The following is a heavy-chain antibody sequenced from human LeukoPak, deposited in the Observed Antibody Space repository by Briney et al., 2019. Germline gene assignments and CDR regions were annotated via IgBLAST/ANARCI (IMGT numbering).Heavy chain of an antibody. CDR1: GGSISSYY. CDR2: IYTSGGT. Sequence: SETLSLTCTVSGGSISSYYWSWIRQPAGKGLEWIGRIYTSGGTNYNPSLKSRVTMSVDTSKNQFSLKLSSVTAADTAVYYCAGDYYDSSGSDYWGQGTLVTVSS. J-gene: IGHJ4*02. V-gene: IGHV4-4*07. D-gene: IGHD3-22*01. CDR3: AGDYYDSSGSDY.